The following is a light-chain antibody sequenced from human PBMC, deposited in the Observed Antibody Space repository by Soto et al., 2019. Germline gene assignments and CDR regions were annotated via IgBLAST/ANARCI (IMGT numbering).Light chain of an antibody. V-gene: IGKV3-20*01. CDR2: GAS. Sequence: ESVLTQSPGTLSLSPGERATLSCRASQSVSTSYLAWYQQKPGQAPRLLIYGASSRATGIPDRFSGSGSGTDFTLTISRLEPEGFAVYYCQQYGSSRWTFGQGTKVEIK. J-gene: IGKJ1*01. CDR1: QSVSTSY. CDR3: QQYGSSRWT.